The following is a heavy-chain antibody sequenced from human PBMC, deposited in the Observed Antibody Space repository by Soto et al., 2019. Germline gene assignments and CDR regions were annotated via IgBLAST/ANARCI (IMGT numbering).Heavy chain of an antibody. CDR3: ASGGNWFDP. Sequence: SETLSLTCNVSGCSISNYYWTWVRQYPVKGMEWIGYMYYNGNINYHPSLKSRVTISIDTSKNPFSLTLKSVTAADTAVYYCASGGNWFDPWGQGVLVTVSS. D-gene: IGHD3-16*01. CDR1: GCSISNYY. J-gene: IGHJ5*02. CDR2: MYYNGNI. V-gene: IGHV4-59*01.